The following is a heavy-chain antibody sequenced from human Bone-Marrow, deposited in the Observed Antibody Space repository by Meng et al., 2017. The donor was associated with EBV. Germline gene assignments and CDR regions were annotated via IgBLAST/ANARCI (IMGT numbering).Heavy chain of an antibody. J-gene: IGHJ1*01. CDR3: ARAALDEYQLLED. Sequence: QVPRPQWGAGLLKPSDTLSRTCAVYGESVSGYYWRWIRQPPGKGLEWIGEINHSGSTSYNQSLKSRVTMSVDTSKNHFSLKLTSVTAADTAVYYCARAALDEYQLLEDWGQGTLVTVSS. V-gene: IGHV4-34*01. D-gene: IGHD2-2*01. CDR2: INHSGST. CDR1: GESVSGYY.